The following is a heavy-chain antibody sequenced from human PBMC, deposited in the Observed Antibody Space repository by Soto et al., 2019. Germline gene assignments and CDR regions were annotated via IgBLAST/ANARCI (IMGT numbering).Heavy chain of an antibody. CDR2: ISSSGSTI. CDR1: GFTFSSYE. Sequence: EVQLVESGGGLVQPGGSLRLSCAASGFTFSSYEMNWVRQAPGKGLEWVSYISSSGSTIYYADSVKGRFTISRDNAKNSLYLQMNSLRAEDTAVYYCASHSAGPFDYWGQGTLVTVSS. J-gene: IGHJ4*02. V-gene: IGHV3-48*03. D-gene: IGHD2-21*01. CDR3: ASHSAGPFDY.